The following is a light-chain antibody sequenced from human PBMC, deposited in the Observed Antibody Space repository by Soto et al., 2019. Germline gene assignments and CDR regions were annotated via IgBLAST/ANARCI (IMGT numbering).Light chain of an antibody. CDR3: SSYTNSSPFV. CDR2: DVS. V-gene: IGLV2-14*01. CDR1: SSDVGGYNY. J-gene: IGLJ1*01. Sequence: QSALTQPASVSGSPGQSITISCTGTSSDVGGYNYVSWYQQHPGKAPKLMIYDVSYWPSGVSNRFSGSKSGNTASLTISGLQAEDEADYYCSSYTNSSPFVFGTGTKLPVL.